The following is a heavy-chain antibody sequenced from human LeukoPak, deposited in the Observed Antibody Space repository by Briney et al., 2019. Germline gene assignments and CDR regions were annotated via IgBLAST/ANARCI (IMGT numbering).Heavy chain of an antibody. V-gene: IGHV3-48*04. J-gene: IGHJ4*02. Sequence: GGSLRLSCAASGFTFSSYAMSWVRQAPGKGLEWVSYISSSGSTIYYADSVKGRFTISRDNAKNSLYLQMNSLRAEDTAVYYCARDRLAAADFWGQGTLVTVSS. CDR3: ARDRLAAADF. D-gene: IGHD6-13*01. CDR2: ISSSGSTI. CDR1: GFTFSSYA.